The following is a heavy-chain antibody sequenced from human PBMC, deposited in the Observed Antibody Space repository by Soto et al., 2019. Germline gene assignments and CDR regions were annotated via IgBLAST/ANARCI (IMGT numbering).Heavy chain of an antibody. J-gene: IGHJ5*02. Sequence: PETLSLTCTVSGRPTSRYNWSWIQQPPGKGLEGIGYIYYSGSTNYNPSLKSRVTISVDTSKNQFSLNLSSVTAADTAVYYCARQKQLVGWGWFDPWGQGTLVTVSS. V-gene: IGHV4-59*01. CDR1: GRPTSRYN. D-gene: IGHD6-13*01. CDR2: IYYSGST. CDR3: ARQKQLVGWGWFDP.